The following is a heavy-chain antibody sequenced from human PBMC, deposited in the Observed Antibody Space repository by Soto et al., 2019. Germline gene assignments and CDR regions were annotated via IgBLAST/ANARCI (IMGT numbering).Heavy chain of an antibody. Sequence: GGSLRLSCAASGFTFSSYAMSWVRQAPGKGLEWVSAISGSGGSTYYADSVKGRFTISRDNSKNTLYLQMNSLRAEDTAVYYCAKGSHSGYDLRAYYYYYMDVWGKGTTVTVSS. CDR1: GFTFSSYA. CDR3: AKGSHSGYDLRAYYYYYMDV. J-gene: IGHJ6*03. CDR2: ISGSGGST. D-gene: IGHD5-12*01. V-gene: IGHV3-23*01.